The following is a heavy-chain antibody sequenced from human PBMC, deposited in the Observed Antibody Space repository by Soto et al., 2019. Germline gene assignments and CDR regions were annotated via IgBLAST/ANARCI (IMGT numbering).Heavy chain of an antibody. V-gene: IGHV3-7*05. Sequence: EVQLVESGGGLVQPGGSLRLSCVASGLTFSSYWMTWIRQAPGKGLEWVANIREDGGLTWYVDSVKGRFTISRDNAKNLLHLQMNNLRAEDTAIYYCAKDHTYSYDDKLYYDALDVWGQGTLVTVSS. D-gene: IGHD3-22*01. CDR3: AKDHTYSYDDKLYYDALDV. CDR2: IREDGGLT. J-gene: IGHJ3*01. CDR1: GLTFSSYW.